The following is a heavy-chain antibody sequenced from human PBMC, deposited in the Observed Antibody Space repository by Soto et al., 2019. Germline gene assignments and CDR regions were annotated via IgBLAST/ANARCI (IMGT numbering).Heavy chain of an antibody. CDR3: ARDIAAAGNYYFDY. V-gene: IGHV1-3*01. J-gene: IGHJ4*02. CDR1: GYTFTSYA. D-gene: IGHD6-13*01. Sequence: QVPLVQSGAEVKKPGASVKVSCKASGYTFTSYAMHWVRQAPGQRLEWMGWINAGNGNTKYSQKFQGRVTITRDTSASTAYMELSSLRSEDTAVYYCARDIAAAGNYYFDYWGQGTLVTVSS. CDR2: INAGNGNT.